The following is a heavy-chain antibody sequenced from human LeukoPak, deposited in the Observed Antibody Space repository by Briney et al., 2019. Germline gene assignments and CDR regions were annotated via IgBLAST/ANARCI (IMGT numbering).Heavy chain of an antibody. V-gene: IGHV4-59*01. CDR1: GASISSYY. D-gene: IGHD1-1*01. J-gene: IGHJ4*02. CDR3: ARGERLGGDY. CDR2: IYYSGSI. Sequence: SETLSLTCTVSGASISSYYWSWIRQPPGKGLEWIGYIYYSGSINYNPSLKSRVTILVDTSKNRFSLKLSSVTAADTAVYYCARGERLGGDYWGQGTLVTVSS.